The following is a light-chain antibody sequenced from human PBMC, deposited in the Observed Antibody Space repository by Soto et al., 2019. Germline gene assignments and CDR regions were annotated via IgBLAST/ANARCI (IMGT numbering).Light chain of an antibody. J-gene: IGKJ1*01. Sequence: ETMMTQSPDTLSVSLGERATLSCRASQSLRSSLAWYQQKPGQAPRLLIYGASTRATGIPARFSGSGSGTDFTLTISRLEPEDFAVYYCQQYGSSPWTFGQGTKVDIK. CDR1: QSLRSS. CDR2: GAS. V-gene: IGKV3-20*01. CDR3: QQYGSSPWT.